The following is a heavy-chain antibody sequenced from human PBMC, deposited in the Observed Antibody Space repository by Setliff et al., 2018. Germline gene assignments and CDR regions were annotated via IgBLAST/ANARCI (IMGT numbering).Heavy chain of an antibody. V-gene: IGHV3-11*04. CDR3: AKDPGDSSGSFEY. J-gene: IGHJ4*02. Sequence: PGGSLRLSCATSGFTFSDYYMSWIRQTPGKGLEWVAYISSSGSLIYYPDSVKGRFTISRDNAKKSVDLQMNSLRAEDTAVYYRAKDPGDSSGSFEYWGQGTPVTVSS. CDR2: ISSSGSLI. D-gene: IGHD3-22*01. CDR1: GFTFSDYY.